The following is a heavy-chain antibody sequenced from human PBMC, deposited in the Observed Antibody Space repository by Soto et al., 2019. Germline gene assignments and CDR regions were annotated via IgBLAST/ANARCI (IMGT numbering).Heavy chain of an antibody. J-gene: IGHJ4*02. CDR2: IYYSGST. CDR1: GGSISSGGYY. Sequence: SETLSLTCSVSGGSISSGGYYWSWIRQHPGKGLEWIGYIYYSGSTNYNPSLKSRVTISVDTSKNQFSLKLSSVTAADTAVYYCARAYGDYVFDYWGQGTLVTVSS. D-gene: IGHD4-17*01. V-gene: IGHV4-61*08. CDR3: ARAYGDYVFDY.